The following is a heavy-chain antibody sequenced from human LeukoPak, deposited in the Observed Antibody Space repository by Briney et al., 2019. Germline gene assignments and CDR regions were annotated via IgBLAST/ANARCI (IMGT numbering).Heavy chain of an antibody. V-gene: IGHV4-61*02. J-gene: IGHJ4*02. CDR3: ARVTTGGYYNY. Sequence: SETLSLTCTVSGGSISSGSYYWSWIRQPAGKGLEWIGRIYTSGSTNYSPSLKSRVTISLDTSENHFSLKLSSVTAADTAVYYCARVTTGGYYNYWGQGTLATVSS. CDR1: GGSISSGSYY. D-gene: IGHD3-22*01. CDR2: IYTSGST.